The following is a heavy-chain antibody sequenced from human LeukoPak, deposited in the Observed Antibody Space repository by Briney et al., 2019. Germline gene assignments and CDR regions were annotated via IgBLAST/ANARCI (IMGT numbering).Heavy chain of an antibody. CDR2: ISWDGGST. V-gene: IGHV3-43*01. D-gene: IGHD6-13*01. J-gene: IGHJ6*03. CDR3: AKDIGGKLVGHYYYYYMDV. Sequence: PGGSLRLSCAASGFTFDDYTMHWVRQAPGKGLEWVSLISWDGGSTYYADSVKGRFTISRDNSKNSLHLQMNSLRTEDTALYYCAKDIGGKLVGHYYYYYMDVWGKGTTVTVSS. CDR1: GFTFDDYT.